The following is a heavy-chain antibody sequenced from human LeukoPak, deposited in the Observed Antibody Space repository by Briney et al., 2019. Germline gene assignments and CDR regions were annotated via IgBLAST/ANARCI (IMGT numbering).Heavy chain of an antibody. CDR1: EFSVGSNY. CDR3: ARGPSGYHNT. V-gene: IGHV3-66*01. CDR2: IYSGGST. D-gene: IGHD5-12*01. J-gene: IGHJ4*02. Sequence: GGSLRLSCAASEFSVGSNYMTWVRQAPGKGLEWVSLIYSGGSTYYADSVKGRFTISRDNSKNTLYLQMNSLRAEDTAVYCCARGPSGYHNTGGQGTMVTVSS.